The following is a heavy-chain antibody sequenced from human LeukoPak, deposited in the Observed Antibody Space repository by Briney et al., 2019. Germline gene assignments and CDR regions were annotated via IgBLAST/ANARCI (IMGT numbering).Heavy chain of an antibody. CDR3: AKNKGQLVPNYCMNV. CDR2: LSSSGSRT. CDR1: GFSLSTLA. Sequence: GGSLRLSWKASGFSLSTLAMGWVRRAPGKGLELVSTLSSSGSRTYYAESVKGRFTISRDTSMNTVFLQMNSLRGDHTAIYYCAKNKGQLVPNYCMNVWGKGTTVTVS. J-gene: IGHJ6*03. V-gene: IGHV3-23*01. D-gene: IGHD2/OR15-2a*01.